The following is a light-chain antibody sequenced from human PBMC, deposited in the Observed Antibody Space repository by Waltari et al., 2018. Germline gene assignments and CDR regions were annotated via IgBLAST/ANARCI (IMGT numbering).Light chain of an antibody. CDR2: GKN. Sequence: SSELTQDPAMSVALGQTVRITCQGDSLRSYYASWYQQKPGQAPVLVIYGKNNRPSGIPDRFSGSSSGNTASLTITGVQAEDEADYYCNSRDSSGNHWVFGGGTKLTVL. J-gene: IGLJ3*02. CDR3: NSRDSSGNHWV. CDR1: SLRSYY. V-gene: IGLV3-19*01.